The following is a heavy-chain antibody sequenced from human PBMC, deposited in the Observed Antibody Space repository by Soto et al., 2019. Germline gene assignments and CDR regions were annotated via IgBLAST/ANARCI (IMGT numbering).Heavy chain of an antibody. CDR3: ARDVQFQSFDY. D-gene: IGHD4-4*01. Sequence: GGSLRLSCAASGFTFSNHGIHWVRQAPGKGLEWVSRINYDGNNKSYVDSVKGRFTMSRDNAQNTLYLQMNSLRAEDTAVYYCARDVQFQSFDYWGQGTLVTVSS. CDR1: GFTFSNHG. J-gene: IGHJ4*02. V-gene: IGHV3-33*08. CDR2: INYDGNNK.